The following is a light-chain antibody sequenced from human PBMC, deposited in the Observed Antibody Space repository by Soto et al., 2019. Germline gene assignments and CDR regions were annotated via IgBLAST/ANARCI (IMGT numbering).Light chain of an antibody. CDR2: DNN. CDR1: SSNIGNNY. J-gene: IGLJ2*01. Sequence: QSVLTQPPSVSAAPRQKVASSCSGSSSNIGNNYVSWYHRVPGSAPKLLIYDNNERPSGIPDRFSGSKSGTSATLDITGLQTGDEGDYYCGTWDSRLRVVVFGGGTQLPVL. CDR3: GTWDSRLRVVV. V-gene: IGLV1-51*01.